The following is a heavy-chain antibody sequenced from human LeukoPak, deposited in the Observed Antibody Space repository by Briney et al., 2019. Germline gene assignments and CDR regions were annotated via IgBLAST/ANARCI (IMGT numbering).Heavy chain of an antibody. CDR1: GYTFTSYG. Sequence: ASVKVSCKASGYTFTSYGISWVRQAPGQGLEWTGWISAYNGNTNYAQKLQGRVTMTTDTSTSTAYMELRSLRSDDTAVYYCARDLYCSSTSCYPQNFDYWGQGTLVTVSS. J-gene: IGHJ4*02. CDR3: ARDLYCSSTSCYPQNFDY. V-gene: IGHV1-18*01. D-gene: IGHD2-2*01. CDR2: ISAYNGNT.